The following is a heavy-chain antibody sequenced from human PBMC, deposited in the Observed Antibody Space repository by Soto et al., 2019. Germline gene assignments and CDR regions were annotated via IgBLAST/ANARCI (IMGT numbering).Heavy chain of an antibody. V-gene: IGHV3-7*05. CDR3: AKDVR. CDR2: INDDGSER. CDR1: GFTFSTHW. J-gene: IGHJ4*02. Sequence: EVQLVESGGDLVQPGGSPRLSCAASGFTFSTHWMSWVRQAPGKGLEWVANINDDGSERNYADSVRGRFSVSRDNAKNSLFLQMNGLTVEDTALYYCAKDVRWGQGTQVTVSS.